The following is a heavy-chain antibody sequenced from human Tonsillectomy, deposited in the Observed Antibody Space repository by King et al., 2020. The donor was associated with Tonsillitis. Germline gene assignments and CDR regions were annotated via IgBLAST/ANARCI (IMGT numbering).Heavy chain of an antibody. Sequence: QLQESGPGLVKPSQTLSLTCTVSGGSISSGGYYWSWIRQHPGKGLEWIGYIYYSGSTYYNPSLKSRVTISVDTSKNQFSLKLSPVTAADTAVYYCARDRPIFGGWYFDLWGRGTLVTVSS. CDR2: IYYSGST. CDR3: ARDRPIFGGWYFDL. CDR1: GGSISSGGYY. D-gene: IGHD3-10*01. J-gene: IGHJ2*01. V-gene: IGHV4-31*03.